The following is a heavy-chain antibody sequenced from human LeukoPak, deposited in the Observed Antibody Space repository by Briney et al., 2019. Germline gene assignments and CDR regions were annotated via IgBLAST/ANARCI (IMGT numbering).Heavy chain of an antibody. CDR1: GGSISSYY. D-gene: IGHD2-2*02. CDR3: ARDTEYQLLYTAYYYYMDV. CDR2: IYTSGST. V-gene: IGHV4-4*07. Sequence: PSETLSLTCTVSGGSISSYYWSWIRQPAGKGLEWIGRIYTSGSTNYNPSLKSRVTMSVDTSKNQFSLKLSSVTAADTAVYYCARDTEYQLLYTAYYYYMDVWGKGTTVTVSS. J-gene: IGHJ6*03.